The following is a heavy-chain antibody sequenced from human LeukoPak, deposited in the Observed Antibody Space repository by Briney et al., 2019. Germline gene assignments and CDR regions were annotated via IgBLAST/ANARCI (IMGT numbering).Heavy chain of an antibody. J-gene: IGHJ4*02. CDR1: GFTVSSNY. Sequence: PGGSLRLSCAASGFTVSSNYMSWVRQAPGKGLEWGSVIYSGGTTYYADSVKGRFTISRDNSKNTLYLQMNSLRAEDTAVYYCAKDRSSGYVPYYFDYWGQGTLVTVSS. CDR2: IYSGGTT. V-gene: IGHV3-66*01. CDR3: AKDRSSGYVPYYFDY. D-gene: IGHD3-22*01.